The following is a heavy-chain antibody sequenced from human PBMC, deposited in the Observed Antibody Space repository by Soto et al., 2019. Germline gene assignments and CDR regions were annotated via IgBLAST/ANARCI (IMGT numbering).Heavy chain of an antibody. CDR2: IYHSGST. CDR1: GGSISSSNW. J-gene: IGHJ4*02. D-gene: IGHD3-16*01. V-gene: IGHV4-4*02. Sequence: QVQLQESGPGLVKPSGTLSLTCAVSGGSISSSNWWSWVRQPPGKGLEWIGEIYHSGSTNYNPSLKSRVTISENKSKNQSSLTLGSVPAADTAVYYCARSNRGYVWGSGGGWGQGTLVTVSS. CDR3: ARSNRGYVWGSGGG.